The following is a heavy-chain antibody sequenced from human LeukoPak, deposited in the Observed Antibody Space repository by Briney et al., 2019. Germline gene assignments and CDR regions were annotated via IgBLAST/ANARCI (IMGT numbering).Heavy chain of an antibody. V-gene: IGHV3-53*01. CDR2: IYSGGST. D-gene: IGHD4-17*01. Sequence: GGSLRLSCVVSGFTVSNNYMSWVRQAPRKGLEWVSLIYSGGSTYYADSVKGRFTISRDNSKNTLYLQMNSLRAEDTAVYYCAKDRRVLPLGYGDYGYYFDYWGQGTLVTVSS. CDR1: GFTVSNNY. J-gene: IGHJ4*02. CDR3: AKDRRVLPLGYGDYGYYFDY.